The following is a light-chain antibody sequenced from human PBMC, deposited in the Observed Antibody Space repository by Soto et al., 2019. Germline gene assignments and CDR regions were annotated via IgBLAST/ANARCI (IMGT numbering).Light chain of an antibody. CDR2: QDT. CDR1: KLGDKY. J-gene: IGLJ3*02. V-gene: IGLV3-1*01. Sequence: SYELTQSPSVSVSPGQTASITCSGRKLGDKYAFWYQQKTGQSPVLVIYQDTKRPSGIPERFSGSNSGNTATLTISGTQAMDEADYYCQAWDSSTWVFGGGTKLTVL. CDR3: QAWDSSTWV.